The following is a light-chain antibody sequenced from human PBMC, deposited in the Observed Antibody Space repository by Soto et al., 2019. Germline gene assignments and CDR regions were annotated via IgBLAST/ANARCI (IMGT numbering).Light chain of an antibody. CDR2: LGS. CDR3: AQALQAVT. Sequence: DIVLPQSPLSLPVTPGESASISCKASQSLLLSSGNNYLDWYLQKPVQSPQLLIYLGSTRASGVPDRFSGSGSGTDFTLKISTVEAEDVGVYYCAQALQAVTFGGGTKVEIK. CDR1: QSLLLSSGNNY. V-gene: IGKV2-28*01. J-gene: IGKJ4*01.